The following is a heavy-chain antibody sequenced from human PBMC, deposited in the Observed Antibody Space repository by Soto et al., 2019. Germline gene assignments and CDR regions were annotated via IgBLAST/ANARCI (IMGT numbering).Heavy chain of an antibody. J-gene: IGHJ5*02. CDR3: ERLVATRGGSWFDT. D-gene: IGHD5-12*01. CDR2: ISDYNGNT. Sequence: APVKVSCKASGYTFTSYGISWVRQAPGQGLEWMGWISDYNGNTNYAQKLQGRVTMTTDTSTSTADMELRSLSSDDTAVYYWERLVATRGGSWFDTWGQGTLGTAAS. CDR1: GYTFTSYG. V-gene: IGHV1-18*01.